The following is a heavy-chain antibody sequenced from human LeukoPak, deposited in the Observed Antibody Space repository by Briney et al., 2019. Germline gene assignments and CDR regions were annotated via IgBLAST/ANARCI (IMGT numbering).Heavy chain of an antibody. CDR3: ARVRYYDSSGYYLDAFDI. D-gene: IGHD3-22*01. V-gene: IGHV1-18*01. Sequence: ASVKVSCKASGYTFTSYGISWVRQAPGQGLEWMGWISAYNGNTNYAQKLQGRVTMTTDTSTSTAYMELRSLRSDDTAVYYCARVRYYDSSGYYLDAFDIWGQGTKVTVSS. J-gene: IGHJ3*02. CDR2: ISAYNGNT. CDR1: GYTFTSYG.